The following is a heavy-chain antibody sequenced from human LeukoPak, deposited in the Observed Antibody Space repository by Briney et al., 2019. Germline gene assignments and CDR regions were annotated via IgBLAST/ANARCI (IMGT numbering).Heavy chain of an antibody. CDR3: AKEAYDFWSGDNWFDP. J-gene: IGHJ5*02. V-gene: IGHV3-23*01. CDR1: GFTFSSYA. Sequence: GGSLRLSCAASGFTFSSYAMSWVRQAPGKGLEWVSAISGSGGSTYYADSVKGRFTISRDDSKNTLYLQMNSLRAEDTAVYYCAKEAYDFWSGDNWFDPWGQGTLVTVSS. D-gene: IGHD3-3*01. CDR2: ISGSGGST.